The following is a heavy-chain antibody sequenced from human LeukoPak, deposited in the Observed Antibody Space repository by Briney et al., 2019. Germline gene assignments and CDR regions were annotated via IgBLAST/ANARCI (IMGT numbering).Heavy chain of an antibody. D-gene: IGHD2-2*01. CDR2: VKGDGIST. J-gene: IGHJ3*02. CDR1: GFTFTKFW. V-gene: IGHV3-74*01. Sequence: GGSLRLSCAASGFTFTKFWMHWVRQAPGRGLVWVSRVKGDGISTLYADSVKGRFTVSRDNAKNTLYLQMNSLRADDTALYYCATGPYAAFEMWGQGTMVTVSS. CDR3: ATGPYAAFEM.